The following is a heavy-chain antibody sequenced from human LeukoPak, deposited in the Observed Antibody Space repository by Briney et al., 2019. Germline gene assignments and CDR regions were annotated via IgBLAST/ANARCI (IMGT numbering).Heavy chain of an antibody. Sequence: SETLSPTCTVSGASISSYYWSWIRQPPGKGLEWIGYIYSTGSTNYNPSLRGRVTISLDTSKNQFSLELSSVTAADTALYYCARRSVVTAINFDTFDIWGQGTMVTVSS. D-gene: IGHD2-21*02. CDR2: IYSTGST. CDR1: GASISSYY. V-gene: IGHV4-59*08. J-gene: IGHJ3*02. CDR3: ARRSVVTAINFDTFDI.